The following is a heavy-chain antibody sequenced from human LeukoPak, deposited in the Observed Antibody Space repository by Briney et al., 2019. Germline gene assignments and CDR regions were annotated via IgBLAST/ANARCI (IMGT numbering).Heavy chain of an antibody. CDR2: ISSGGDSI. CDR3: LREMDGEYASGTLFDL. D-gene: IGHD3-10*01. CDR1: HFVFSGHY. Sequence: PGGSLRLSCAAAHFVFSGHYMSRVRQAPGKGLEWVAYISSGGDSILYADSVRGRFAISRDNAKNSLYLQINSLRVEDTAVYYSLREMDGEYASGTLFDLWGQGNMVTVSS. J-gene: IGHJ4*02. V-gene: IGHV3-11*01.